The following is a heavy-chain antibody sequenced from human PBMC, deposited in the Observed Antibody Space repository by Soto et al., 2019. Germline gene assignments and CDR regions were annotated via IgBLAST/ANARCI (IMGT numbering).Heavy chain of an antibody. CDR1: GFTFSSYA. Sequence: EVQLLESGGGLVQPGGSLRLSCAASGFTFSSYAMSWVRQAPGKGLEWVSAISGSGGSTYYADSVKGRFTISRDNSKNTLYLQMNSLRAEDTAVYYCAKVGRRDYGGNPHTVDWYFDLWGRGTLVTVSS. CDR2: ISGSGGST. V-gene: IGHV3-23*01. D-gene: IGHD4-17*01. J-gene: IGHJ2*01. CDR3: AKVGRRDYGGNPHTVDWYFDL.